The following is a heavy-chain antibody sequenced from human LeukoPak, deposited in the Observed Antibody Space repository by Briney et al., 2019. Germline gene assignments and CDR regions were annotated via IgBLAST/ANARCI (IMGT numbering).Heavy chain of an antibody. V-gene: IGHV3-7*02. CDR2: IKQDGSEK. Sequence: PGGSLRLSCAASGFTFSSYWMSWVRQAPGKGLEWVANIKQDGSEKNYVDSVKGRFTISRDNAKNSLYLQMNSLRAEDTAVYYCARGGSYYDFWSGYQSFWGQGTLVTVSS. D-gene: IGHD3-3*01. CDR1: GFTFSSYW. CDR3: ARGGSYYDFWSGYQSF. J-gene: IGHJ4*02.